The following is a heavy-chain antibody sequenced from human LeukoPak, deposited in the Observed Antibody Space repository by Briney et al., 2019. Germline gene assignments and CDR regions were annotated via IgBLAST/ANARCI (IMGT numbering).Heavy chain of an antibody. CDR2: ISSSSSTV. V-gene: IGHV3-48*02. D-gene: IGHD2/OR15-2a*01. CDR3: ARVTYAVPDY. CDR1: GFTFSRYS. Sequence: GGSLRLSCAASGFTFSRYSMNWVRQAPGKGLEWVSYISSSSSTVYYADSLKGRFTISRDNAKNSLYLQMNSLRDEDTAVYYCARVTYAVPDYWGQGTLVAVSS. J-gene: IGHJ4*02.